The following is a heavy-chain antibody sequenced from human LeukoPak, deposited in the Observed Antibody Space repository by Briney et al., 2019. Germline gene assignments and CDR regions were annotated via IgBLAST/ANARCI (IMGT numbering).Heavy chain of an antibody. J-gene: IGHJ4*02. CDR3: ARIPYSSGAIDY. Sequence: GGSLRLSCAASGFTFSTYWMHWVRQAPGKGLVWVSRINNDGSSTNYADSVRGRFTISRDNAKNALFLQMNSLRAEDTAVYYCARIPYSSGAIDYWGQGTLVTVSS. D-gene: IGHD6-19*01. V-gene: IGHV3-74*01. CDR2: INNDGSST. CDR1: GFTFSTYW.